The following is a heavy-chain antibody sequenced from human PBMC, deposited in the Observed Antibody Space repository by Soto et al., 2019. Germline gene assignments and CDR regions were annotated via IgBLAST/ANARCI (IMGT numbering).Heavy chain of an antibody. D-gene: IGHD3-3*01. CDR1: GFTFSSYA. CDR2: ISYDGSNK. V-gene: IGHV3-30-3*01. J-gene: IGHJ4*02. CDR3: ARGDFWSGLDY. Sequence: LRLSCAASGFTFSSYAMHWVRQAPGKGLEWVAVISYDGSNKYYADSVKGRFTISRDNSKNTLYLQMNSLRAEDTAMYYCARGDFWSGLDYWGQGTLVTVSS.